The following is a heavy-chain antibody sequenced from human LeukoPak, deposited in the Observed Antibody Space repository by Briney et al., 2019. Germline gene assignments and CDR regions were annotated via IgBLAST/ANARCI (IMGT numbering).Heavy chain of an antibody. Sequence: GGSLRLSCAASGFTFSSYGMHWVRQAPGKGLEWVAFIRYEGSNKYYADSVKGRFTISRDNSKNTLYLQMNSLRGEDTAVYYCAKEENTGFYYYYYMDVWGKGTTVTISS. D-gene: IGHD2/OR15-2a*01. J-gene: IGHJ6*03. CDR2: IRYEGSNK. CDR3: AKEENTGFYYYYYMDV. V-gene: IGHV3-30*02. CDR1: GFTFSSYG.